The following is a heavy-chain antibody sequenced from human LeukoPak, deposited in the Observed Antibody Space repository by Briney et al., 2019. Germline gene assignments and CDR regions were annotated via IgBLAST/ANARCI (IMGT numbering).Heavy chain of an antibody. D-gene: IGHD1-14*01. Sequence: PSGTLSLTCIVSGGSISSSSYHWGWIRQPPGKGLEWIGTIYYSGSTYYNPSLQSRVAISVDTSRNQFSLKLTSVTAADTAVYYCARHPTTPDYWGQGTLVTVSS. CDR1: GGSISSSSYH. CDR3: ARHPTTPDY. J-gene: IGHJ4*02. CDR2: IYYSGST. V-gene: IGHV4-39*01.